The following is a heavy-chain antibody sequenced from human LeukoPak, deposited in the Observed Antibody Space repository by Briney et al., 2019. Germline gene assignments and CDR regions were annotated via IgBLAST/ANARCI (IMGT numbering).Heavy chain of an antibody. CDR2: ISSSSSTI. V-gene: IGHV3-48*01. J-gene: IGHJ4*02. D-gene: IGHD1-26*01. CDR3: ARGRRDSGSYR. CDR1: GFTFSSYS. Sequence: RPGGSLRLSCAAPGFTFSSYSMNWVRQAPGKGLEWVSYISSSSSTIYYADSVKGRFTISRDNAKNSLYLQMNSLRAEDTAVYYCARGRRDSGSYRWGQGTLVTVSS.